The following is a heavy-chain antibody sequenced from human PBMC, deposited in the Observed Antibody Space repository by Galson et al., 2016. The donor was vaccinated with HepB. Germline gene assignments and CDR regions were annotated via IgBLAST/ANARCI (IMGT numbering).Heavy chain of an antibody. CDR2: IYHSWST. CDR1: GGSISSGGYY. V-gene: IGHV4-31*03. Sequence: TLSLTCTVSGGSISSGGYYWSWLRQHPGKGLEWIGYIYHSWSTYYNPSLNSRVTISVDTSKNQFSLKVSSVTAADTAVYYCARDGRLGEKGLYDFWGQGTLVTAAS. J-gene: IGHJ4*02. CDR3: ARDGRLGEKGLYDF. D-gene: IGHD3-10*01.